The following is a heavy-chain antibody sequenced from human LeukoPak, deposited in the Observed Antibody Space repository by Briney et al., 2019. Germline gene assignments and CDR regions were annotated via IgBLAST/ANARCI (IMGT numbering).Heavy chain of an antibody. J-gene: IGHJ4*02. D-gene: IGHD4-17*01. V-gene: IGHV4-38-2*02. CDR3: AGGDYVPVKHY. CDR2: IYHSGST. CDR1: GYSISSGYY. Sequence: SETLSLTCTVSGYSISSGYYWGWIRQSPGKGLEWIGSIYHSGSTYYNPSLKSRVTISLDTSKNQFSLKLSSVTAADTAVYYCAGGDYVPVKHYWGQGTLVIVSS.